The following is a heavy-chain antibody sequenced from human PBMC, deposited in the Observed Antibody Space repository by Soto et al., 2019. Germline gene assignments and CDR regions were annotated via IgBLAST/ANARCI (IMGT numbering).Heavy chain of an antibody. J-gene: IGHJ4*02. Sequence: QVQLQQSGPGLVKPSQTLSLTCAISGDSVSSYNAAWNWVRQSPSRGLEWLGRTYYRSQWFSDFAVSVSGRMTISADTSKNLFSLHVNFVTPEDTAVYYCARERTGGYDFFDSWGQGTLVAVSS. D-gene: IGHD3-3*01. CDR1: GDSVSSYNAA. CDR2: TYYRSQWFS. V-gene: IGHV6-1*02. CDR3: ARERTGGYDFFDS.